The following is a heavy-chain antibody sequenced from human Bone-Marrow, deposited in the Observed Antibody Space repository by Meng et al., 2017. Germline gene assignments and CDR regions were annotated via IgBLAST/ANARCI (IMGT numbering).Heavy chain of an antibody. CDR2: IYHSGRT. J-gene: IGHJ4*02. D-gene: IGHD3-22*01. Sequence: QVQLQESGPGLVKPSGTLSLTCTVSGGSISSTNWWIWVRQPPGEGLEWIGEIYHSGRTNHNPSLKSRVTISLDKSKNQFSLKLSSVTAADTAVYYCASESGSSRFDYWGQGTLVTVSS. CDR1: GGSISSTNW. CDR3: ASESGSSRFDY. V-gene: IGHV4-4*02.